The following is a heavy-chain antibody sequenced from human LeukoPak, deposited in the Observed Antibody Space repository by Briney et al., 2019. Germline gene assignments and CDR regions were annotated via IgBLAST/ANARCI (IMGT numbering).Heavy chain of an antibody. CDR2: INSDGSST. Sequence: GQTLRLTCAISGFTFSSYSVHWDRQVPCTWLVFVSRINSDGSSTNYADSVKGRFTISRDNAKNTLYLQMNSLRAEDTAVYYCAKDHAGSSLYMDVWGKGTTVTVSS. CDR3: AKDHAGSSLYMDV. J-gene: IGHJ6*03. V-gene: IGHV3-74*01. D-gene: IGHD6-6*01. CDR1: GFTFSSYS.